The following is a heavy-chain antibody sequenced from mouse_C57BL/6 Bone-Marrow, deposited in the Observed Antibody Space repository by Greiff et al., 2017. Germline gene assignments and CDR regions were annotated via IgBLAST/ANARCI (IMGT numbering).Heavy chain of an antibody. CDR3: ARKFAY. CDR1: GFNIKDYY. V-gene: IGHV14-2*01. J-gene: IGHJ3*01. Sequence: VQLQQSGAELVKPGASVKLSCTASGFNIKDYYMHWVKQRTEKGLEWIGRIDPEDGGTKYAPKFQGKATITADTSSNTAYLQLSSLTSEDTAVYYCARKFAYWGQGTLVTVSA. CDR2: IDPEDGGT.